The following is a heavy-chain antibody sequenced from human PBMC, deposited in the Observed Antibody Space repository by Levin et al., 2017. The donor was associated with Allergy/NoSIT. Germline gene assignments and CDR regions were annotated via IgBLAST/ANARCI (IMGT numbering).Heavy chain of an antibody. CDR2: IKSKPDGGTT. V-gene: IGHV3-15*01. CDR3: TADFLYYYMAV. Sequence: LSLTCAASGFPFTTAWMNWVRQPPGKGLEWVARIKSKPDGGTTDYAAPVKDRFSISRDDSGNTLFLQMNSLKTEDTAVYYCTADFLYYYMAVWGKGTTVTVSS. J-gene: IGHJ6*03. CDR1: GFPFTTAW.